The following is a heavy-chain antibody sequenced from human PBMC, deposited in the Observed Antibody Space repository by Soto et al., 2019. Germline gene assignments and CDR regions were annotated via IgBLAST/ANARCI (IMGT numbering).Heavy chain of an antibody. J-gene: IGHJ6*03. Sequence: SETLSLTCAVYGGSFSGYYWSWIRQPPGKGLEWIGEINHSGSTNYNPSLKSRVAISVDTSKNQFSLKLSSVTAADTAVYYCARGKTTVTTSYYYYMHVWGKGTTVTVSS. CDR1: GGSFSGYY. CDR3: ARGKTTVTTSYYYYMHV. V-gene: IGHV4-34*01. D-gene: IGHD4-17*01. CDR2: INHSGST.